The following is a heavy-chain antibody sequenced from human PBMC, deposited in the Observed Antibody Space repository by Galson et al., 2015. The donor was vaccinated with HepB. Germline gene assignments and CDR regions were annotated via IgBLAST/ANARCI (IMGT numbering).Heavy chain of an antibody. CDR1: GFTFSSYS. CDR2: ISSSSSYI. V-gene: IGHV3-21*01. D-gene: IGHD6-6*01. J-gene: IGHJ4*02. Sequence: SLRLSCAASGFTFSSYSMNWVRQAPGKGLEWVSSISSSSSYIYYADSVKGRFTISRDNSKNTLYLQMNSLRAEDTAVYYCAKDFASIAADYWGQGTLVTVSS. CDR3: AKDFASIAADY.